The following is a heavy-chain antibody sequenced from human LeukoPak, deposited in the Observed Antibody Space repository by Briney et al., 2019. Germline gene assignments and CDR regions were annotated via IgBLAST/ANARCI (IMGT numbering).Heavy chain of an antibody. J-gene: IGHJ4*02. CDR2: INPSGGST. CDR1: GYTFTSYY. CDR3: ARSVAAAGIGVDY. V-gene: IGHV1-46*01. D-gene: IGHD6-13*01. Sequence: GASVRVSCKASGYTFTSYYMHWVRQAPGQGLEWMGIINPSGGSTNYAQTFQGRVTMTRDTSTSTVYMELSSLRSEDTAVYYCARSVAAAGIGVDYGGQGPLVTVS.